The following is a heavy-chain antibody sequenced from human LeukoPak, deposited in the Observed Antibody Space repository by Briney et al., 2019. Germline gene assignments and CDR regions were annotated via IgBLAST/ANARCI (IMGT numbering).Heavy chain of an antibody. CDR3: ARGPYGDYVDALDY. CDR2: ISDSSGTI. J-gene: IGHJ4*02. V-gene: IGHV3-48*01. D-gene: IGHD4-17*01. CDR1: GFTFNTYS. Sequence: GGSLRLSCAASGFTFNTYSMNWVRQAPGKGLEWVSYISDSSGTIYYADSVKGRFTISRDNAKNSLYLQMNSLRAEDTAVYYCARGPYGDYVDALDYWGQGTLVTVSS.